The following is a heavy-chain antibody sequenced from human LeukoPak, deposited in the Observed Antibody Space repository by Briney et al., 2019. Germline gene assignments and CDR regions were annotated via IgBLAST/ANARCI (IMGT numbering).Heavy chain of an antibody. CDR1: GGSISSSSYY. V-gene: IGHV4-39*07. J-gene: IGHJ6*03. CDR2: IYYSGST. D-gene: IGHD6-13*01. Sequence: SETLSLTCTVSGGSISSSSYYWGWIRQPPGKGLEWIGSIYYSGSTYYNPSLKSRVTISVDTSKNQFSLKLRSVTAADTAVYYCAREVEAAANYYYYYMDVWGKGTTVIVSS. CDR3: AREVEAAANYYYYYMDV.